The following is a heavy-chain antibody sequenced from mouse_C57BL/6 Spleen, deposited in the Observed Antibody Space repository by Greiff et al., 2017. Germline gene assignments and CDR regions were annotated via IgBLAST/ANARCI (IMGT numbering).Heavy chain of an antibody. J-gene: IGHJ3*01. CDR3: ARTSIYYGNSWFAY. V-gene: IGHV1-53*01. D-gene: IGHD2-1*01. CDR2: INPSNGGT. Sequence: QVQLQQPGTDLVKPGASVKLSCKASGYTFTSYWMHWVKQRPGQGLEWIGNINPSNGGTNYNEKFKSKATLTVDKSSSTAYMQLSSLTSEDSAVYYCARTSIYYGNSWFAYWGQGTLVTVSA. CDR1: GYTFTSYW.